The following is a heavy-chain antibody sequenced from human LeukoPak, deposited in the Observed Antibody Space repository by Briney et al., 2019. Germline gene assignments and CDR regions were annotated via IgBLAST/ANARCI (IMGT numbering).Heavy chain of an antibody. CDR3: ARRNSRGWRFDY. D-gene: IGHD2/OR15-2a*01. CDR1: GGSISSYY. J-gene: IGHJ4*02. V-gene: IGHV4-4*07. Sequence: SETLSLTCTVSGGSISSYYWSWIRQPAGKGLEWIGRIYTSGSTNYNPSLKSRVTISVDTSKNQFSLKLSSVTAADTAVYYCARRNSRGWRFDYWGQGTLVTVSS. CDR2: IYTSGST.